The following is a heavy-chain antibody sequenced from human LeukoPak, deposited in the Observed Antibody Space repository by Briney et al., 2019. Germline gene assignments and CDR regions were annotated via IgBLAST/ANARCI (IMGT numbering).Heavy chain of an antibody. CDR1: GGSISHYY. CDR2: IYHTGTT. D-gene: IGHD4/OR15-4a*01. Sequence: PSETLSLTCTVSGGSISHYYWSWIRQPPGKGPEWIGYIYHTGTTNYNPSLKSRVTISVDTSKNQFSLKLNSVTAADTAVYYCAREDPQTKVPEGMDVWGQGTTVTVSS. J-gene: IGHJ6*02. CDR3: AREDPQTKVPEGMDV. V-gene: IGHV4-59*01.